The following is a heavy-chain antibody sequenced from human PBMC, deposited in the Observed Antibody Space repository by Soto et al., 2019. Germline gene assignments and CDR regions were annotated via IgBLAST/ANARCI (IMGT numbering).Heavy chain of an antibody. CDR1: GFTFSNAW. V-gene: IGHV3-15*07. CDR3: TTLYYDDSSGYYSLDAFES. J-gene: IGHJ3*02. CDR2: IKSKTDGGTT. Sequence: GGSLRLSCAASGFTFSNAWMNWVRQAPGKGLEWVGRIKSKTDGGTTDYAAPVKGRFTISRDDSKNTLYLQMNSLKTEDTAVYYCTTLYYDDSSGYYSLDAFESRGQRTTVTVSS. D-gene: IGHD3-22*01.